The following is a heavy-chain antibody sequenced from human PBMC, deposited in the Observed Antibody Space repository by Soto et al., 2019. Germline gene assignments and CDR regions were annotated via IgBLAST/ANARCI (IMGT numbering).Heavy chain of an antibody. CDR3: AKVTGRYSSSSGFFDY. D-gene: IGHD6-6*01. J-gene: IGHJ4*02. Sequence: GSLILSCAASGFTFSSYGMHWVRQAPGKGLEWVAVISYDGSNKYYADSVKGRFTISRDNSKNTLYLQMNSLRAEDTAVYYCAKVTGRYSSSSGFFDYGGQGTLVTVSS. V-gene: IGHV3-30*18. CDR2: ISYDGSNK. CDR1: GFTFSSYG.